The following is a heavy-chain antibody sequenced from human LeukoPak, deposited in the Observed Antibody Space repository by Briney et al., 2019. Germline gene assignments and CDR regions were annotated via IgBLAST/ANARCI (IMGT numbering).Heavy chain of an antibody. J-gene: IGHJ3*02. CDR3: AGRRGDPYYYDSGTGTDAFDI. V-gene: IGHV4-30-2*01. D-gene: IGHD3-10*01. CDR2: VFHTGSP. CDR1: GGSISSGGYY. Sequence: SETLSLTCTVSGGSISSGGYYWTWIRQPPGKGLEYIGYVFHTGSPYYNPSLKSRVTMSVDTSKNQFSLTLTSVTAADTAVYYCAGRRGDPYYYDSGTGTDAFDIWGQGTMVTVSS.